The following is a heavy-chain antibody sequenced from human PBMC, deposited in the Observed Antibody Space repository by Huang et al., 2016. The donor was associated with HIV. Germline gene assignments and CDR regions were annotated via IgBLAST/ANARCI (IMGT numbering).Heavy chain of an antibody. CDR2: INSNTGEP. V-gene: IGHV7-4-1*02. D-gene: IGHD2-2*02. CDR3: ASPKYCSSDTCYKWAFDM. CDR1: GHTFSSYV. Sequence: QLVQSGSELQKPGASVRVSCKSSGHTFSSYVVNWVRQAPGQGPEWRGCINSNTGEPTYAQDFTGRFVFSLDTSVNTTYLHISSLKAADTAVYFCASPKYCSSDTCYKWAFDMWGQGTMVTVS. J-gene: IGHJ3*02.